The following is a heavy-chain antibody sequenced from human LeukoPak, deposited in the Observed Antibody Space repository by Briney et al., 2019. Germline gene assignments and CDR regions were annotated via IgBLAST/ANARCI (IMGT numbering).Heavy chain of an antibody. D-gene: IGHD6-13*01. CDR1: GFSFGDYS. J-gene: IGHJ4*02. CDR3: TRWLIAAVLDY. V-gene: IGHV3-49*04. CDR2: ITSKSSGGRT. Sequence: GGSLRLSCTASGFSFGDYSMTWVRQAPGKGLEWVGSITSKSSGGRTEYAASLKGRVSISRDDSKNNAYLQMNSLKSEDTATYYCTRWLIAAVLDYWGQGTLVTVSS.